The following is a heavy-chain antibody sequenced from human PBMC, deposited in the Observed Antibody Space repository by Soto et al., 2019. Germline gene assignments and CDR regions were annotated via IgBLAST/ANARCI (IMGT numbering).Heavy chain of an antibody. D-gene: IGHD3-3*01. CDR1: GFTFSSYA. CDR2: ISYDGSNK. V-gene: IGHV3-30-3*01. CDR3: ARGGTYYDFWSGYEPLYYFDY. J-gene: IGHJ4*02. Sequence: QVQLVESGGGVVQPGRSLRLSCAASGFTFSSYAMHWVRQAPGKGLEWVAVISYDGSNKYYADSVKGRFTISRDNSKNTLYLQMNSMRAEDTSVYYFARGGTYYDFWSGYEPLYYFDYWGQGTLVTVSS.